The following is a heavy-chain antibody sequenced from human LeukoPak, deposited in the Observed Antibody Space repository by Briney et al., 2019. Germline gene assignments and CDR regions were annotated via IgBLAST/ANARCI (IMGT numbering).Heavy chain of an antibody. V-gene: IGHV3-64*01. CDR3: ARGSERQLGLFDY. J-gene: IGHJ4*02. D-gene: IGHD1-1*01. CDR2: ITSNGATT. Sequence: GGSLRLSCAASGFTFSSYSMHWVCQAPGKGLEYVSAITSNGATTYYANSVKGRFTVSRDSSKNTLYLQMGSLRAEDMAVYYCARGSERQLGLFDYWGQGTLVTVSS. CDR1: GFTFSSYS.